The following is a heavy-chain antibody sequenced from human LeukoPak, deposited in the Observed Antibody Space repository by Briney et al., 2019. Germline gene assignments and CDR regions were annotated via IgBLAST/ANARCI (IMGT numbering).Heavy chain of an antibody. CDR2: VYTSEDA. V-gene: IGHV4-4*07. Sequence: SETLSLTCSGSGGSLSSYYWSWIRQPAGKGLEWIGRVYTSEDAKYNPSLESRVSMSLDTSKNQFSLKLSSVTAADTAIYYCARYGDPNYYFDYWGQGTLVTVSA. J-gene: IGHJ4*02. CDR3: ARYGDPNYYFDY. CDR1: GGSLSSYY. D-gene: IGHD2-21*02.